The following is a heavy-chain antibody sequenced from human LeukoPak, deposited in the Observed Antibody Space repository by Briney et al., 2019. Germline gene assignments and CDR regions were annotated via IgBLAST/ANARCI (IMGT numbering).Heavy chain of an antibody. CDR3: AKDIRGSGNYGWFDP. J-gene: IGHJ5*02. V-gene: IGHV3-23*01. Sequence: GGSLRLPCAASGFTFSSYAMSWVRQAPGKGLEWVSSISSSADATYYADSVKGRFSISRDNSKNTLYLQMNSLRAEDTAIYYCAKDIRGSGNYGWFDPWGQGTLVTVSS. CDR2: ISSSADAT. D-gene: IGHD3-10*01. CDR1: GFTFSSYA.